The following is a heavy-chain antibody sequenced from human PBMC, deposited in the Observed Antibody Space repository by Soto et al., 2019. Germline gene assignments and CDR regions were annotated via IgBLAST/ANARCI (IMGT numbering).Heavy chain of an antibody. D-gene: IGHD3-16*01. CDR2: ISYSGTI. CDR3: ARVIGGRKLFDY. CDR1: GASVNNDY. Sequence: SETLSLTCTVSGASVNNDYWTWIRQSTGKGLECIGYISYSGTINYNPSFRSRVSMSLDTSKNQFYLRLSSVAAADTAFYYCARVIGGRKLFDYWGQGTLVTVSS. V-gene: IGHV4-59*02. J-gene: IGHJ4*02.